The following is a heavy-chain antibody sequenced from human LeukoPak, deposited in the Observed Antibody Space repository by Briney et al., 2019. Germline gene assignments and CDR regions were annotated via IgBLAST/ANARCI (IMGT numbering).Heavy chain of an antibody. Sequence: ASVKVSCKASGYTFTSYDINWVRQATGQGLEWMGWMNPNNGNTGYAQKFQGRVTMTRNTSITTAYMELSSLRSEDTAVYYCARAVTDTAMVIEAFDIWGQGTMVTVSS. CDR3: ARAVTDTAMVIEAFDI. D-gene: IGHD5-18*01. CDR1: GYTFTSYD. J-gene: IGHJ3*02. CDR2: MNPNNGNT. V-gene: IGHV1-8*01.